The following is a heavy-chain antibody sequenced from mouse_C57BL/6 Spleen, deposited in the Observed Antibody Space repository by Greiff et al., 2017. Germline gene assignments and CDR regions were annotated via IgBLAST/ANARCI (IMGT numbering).Heavy chain of an antibody. D-gene: IGHD1-1*02. J-gene: IGHJ1*03. CDR2: IRNGGGST. V-gene: IGHV5-12*01. Sequence: EVKLVESGGGLVQPGGSLKLSCAASGFTFSDYYMYWVRQTPEKRMEWVAYIRNGGGSTYYPDTVKGRFTISRDNAKNALYLQMGRLKSQDPAMYYCAIHGGYCGGSPYWYFDVWGTGTTVTVSS. CDR3: AIHGGYCGGSPYWYFDV. CDR1: GFTFSDYY.